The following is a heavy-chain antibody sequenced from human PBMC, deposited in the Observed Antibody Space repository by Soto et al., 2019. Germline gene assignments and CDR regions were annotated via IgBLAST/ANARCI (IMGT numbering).Heavy chain of an antibody. CDR1: GFILSKYY. CDR3: AKDTYYDFWSGSDY. V-gene: IGHV3-11*01. CDR2: ISSSGSTI. Sequence: LILSCAASGFILSKYYMSWIRQAPGKGLEWVSYISSSGSTIYYADSVKCRFTISRDNSKNTLYLQMNSLRAEDTAVYYCAKDTYYDFWSGSDYWGQGTLVTVSS. J-gene: IGHJ4*02. D-gene: IGHD3-3*01.